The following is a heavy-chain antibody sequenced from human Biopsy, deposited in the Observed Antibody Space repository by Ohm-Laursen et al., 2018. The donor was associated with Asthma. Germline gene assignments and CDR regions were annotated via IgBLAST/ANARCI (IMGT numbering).Heavy chain of an antibody. V-gene: IGHV3-33*01. CDR3: ARSIYDFWSGYYGMDV. J-gene: IGHJ6*02. CDR2: IWYDGSNK. CDR1: GFTFSSYG. D-gene: IGHD3-3*01. Sequence: RSLRLSCTASGFTFSSYGMHWVRQAPGKGLEWVAVIWYDGSNKYYADSVKGRFTISRDNSKNTLYLQMNSPRAEDTAVYYCARSIYDFWSGYYGMDVWGQGTTVTVSS.